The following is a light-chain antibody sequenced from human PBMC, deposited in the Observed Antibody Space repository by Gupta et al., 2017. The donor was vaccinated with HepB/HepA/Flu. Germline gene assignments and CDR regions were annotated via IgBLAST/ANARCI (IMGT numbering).Light chain of an antibody. CDR2: ENN. J-gene: IGLJ3*02. V-gene: IGLV1-51*01. CDR1: SSNIGNNY. Sequence: QSVLTQPPPLSPAPGQNVTIPCPGGSSNIGNNYVFRYHQRPGPAPNFLIYENNMRRSGIPASFSGSKYGTSATVDITGLQTGEEADYYWDSWDSSMSDWVFGGGTKLTVL. CDR3: DSWDSSMSDWV.